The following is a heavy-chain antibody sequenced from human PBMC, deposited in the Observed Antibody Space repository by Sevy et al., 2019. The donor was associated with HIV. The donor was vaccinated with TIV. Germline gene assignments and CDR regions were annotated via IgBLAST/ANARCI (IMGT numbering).Heavy chain of an antibody. CDR1: GGSISSGDYN. J-gene: IGHJ4*02. Sequence: SETLSLTCTVSGGSISSGDYNWNWIRQPPGKGLEWIGYIYYSGLTYYNPSLKSRITLSVDTSGNQFSLTLGSVTAADTAVYYCARSYSDYSNALAFDYWGQGTLVTVSS. D-gene: IGHD4-4*01. CDR3: ARSYSDYSNALAFDY. V-gene: IGHV4-30-4*01. CDR2: IYYSGLT.